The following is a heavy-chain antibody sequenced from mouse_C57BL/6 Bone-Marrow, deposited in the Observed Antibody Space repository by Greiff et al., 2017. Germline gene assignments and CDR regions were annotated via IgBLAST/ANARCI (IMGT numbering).Heavy chain of an antibody. J-gene: IGHJ4*01. V-gene: IGHV5-17*01. D-gene: IGHD1-1*01. CDR3: ARPPGSSFYYYAMDY. Sequence: EVQLVESGGGLVKPGGSLKLSCAASGFTFSDYGMHWVRQAPEKGLEWVAYISSGSSTIYYADTVKGRFTISRDNAKNTLFLQMTSLRSEDTAMYYCARPPGSSFYYYAMDYWGQGTSVTVSS. CDR1: GFTFSDYG. CDR2: ISSGSSTI.